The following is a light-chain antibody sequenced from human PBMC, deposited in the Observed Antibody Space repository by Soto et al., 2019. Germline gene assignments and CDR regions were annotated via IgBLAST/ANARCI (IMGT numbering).Light chain of an antibody. CDR1: QSFSTW. J-gene: IGKJ2*01. Sequence: DVQMTQSPSTLSASVGDRVTITCRASQSFSTWLAWYQQKPGKAPKLLIYKTSNLESGVPSRFSGSGSGTEFTLTISSLQPEEFATYYCQQYNSYTYTFGRGTKVDIK. CDR3: QQYNSYTYT. V-gene: IGKV1-5*03. CDR2: KTS.